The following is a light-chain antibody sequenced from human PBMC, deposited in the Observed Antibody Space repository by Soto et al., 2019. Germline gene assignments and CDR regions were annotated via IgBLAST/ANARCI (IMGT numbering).Light chain of an antibody. Sequence: EIVLTQSPCTLSLSPGERATLSCGASQSVSSSYLVWYQQKPGQAPRLLIYGASSRATGIPDRFSGSGSGTDFTLTISRLEPEDFAVYYCQQYGSSSITFGQGTRLEIK. J-gene: IGKJ5*01. CDR2: GAS. CDR3: QQYGSSSIT. CDR1: QSVSSSY. V-gene: IGKV3-20*01.